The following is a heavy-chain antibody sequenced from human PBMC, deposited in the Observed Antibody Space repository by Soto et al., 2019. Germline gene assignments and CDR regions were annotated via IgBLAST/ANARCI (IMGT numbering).Heavy chain of an antibody. J-gene: IGHJ5*01. CDR1: GGTFSSYA. D-gene: IGHD1-7*01. V-gene: IGHV1-69*13. CDR2: IIPIFGTA. CDR3: ANWNYELLDS. Sequence: SVKVSCKASGGTFSSYAISWVRQAPGQGLEWMGGIIPIFGTANYAQKFQGRVTITADESTSTAYMELSSLRSEDAAVYYCANWNYELLDSWGQGSLVIGSS.